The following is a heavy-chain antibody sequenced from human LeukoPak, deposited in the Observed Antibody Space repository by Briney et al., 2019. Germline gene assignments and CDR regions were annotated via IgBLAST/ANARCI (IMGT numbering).Heavy chain of an antibody. Sequence: SGGSLRLSCAASGFTVSSNAMNWVRRAPGKGLEWVSVMSGSGGSTYYADSVKGRFTISRDNSKNTLYLQMNSLRAEDTAVYYCAKASWVSSTDAVRWGQGTLVTVSS. CDR2: MSGSGGST. CDR3: AKASWVSSTDAVR. CDR1: GFTVSSNA. V-gene: IGHV3-23*01. J-gene: IGHJ4*02. D-gene: IGHD3-16*01.